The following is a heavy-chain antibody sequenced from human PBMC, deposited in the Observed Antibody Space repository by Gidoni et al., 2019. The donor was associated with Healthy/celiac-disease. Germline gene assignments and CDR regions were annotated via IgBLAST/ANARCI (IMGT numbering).Heavy chain of an antibody. Sequence: QVQLVESGGGVVQPGRSLRLSCAASGFPFSSYAMHWVRPAPGKGLEWVAVISYDGSNKYYADSVKGRFTISRDNSKNTLYLQMNSLRAEDTAVYYCARDRGGNSGGVYFDYWGQGTLVTVSS. CDR1: GFPFSSYA. D-gene: IGHD2-21*02. CDR2: ISYDGSNK. CDR3: ARDRGGNSGGVYFDY. J-gene: IGHJ4*02. V-gene: IGHV3-30-3*01.